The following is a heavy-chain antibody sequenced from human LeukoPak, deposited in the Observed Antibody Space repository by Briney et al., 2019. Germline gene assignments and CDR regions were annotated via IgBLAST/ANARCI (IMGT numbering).Heavy chain of an antibody. CDR3: ARNMVRGVIIGLDY. CDR2: IYYRGRT. Sequence: SETLSLTCTVSGASISSYYWSWIRQPPGKGLEWIGNIYYRGRTNYNPSLKSRVTISVDTSKNQFSLKLGSVTAADTAVYYCARNMVRGVIIGLDYWGQGTLVTVSS. V-gene: IGHV4-59*01. CDR1: GASISSYY. D-gene: IGHD3-10*01. J-gene: IGHJ4*02.